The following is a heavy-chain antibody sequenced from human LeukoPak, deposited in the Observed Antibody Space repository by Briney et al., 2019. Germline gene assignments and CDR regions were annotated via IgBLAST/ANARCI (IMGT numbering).Heavy chain of an antibody. CDR2: IIPIFGTA. CDR1: GGTFSSYA. J-gene: IGHJ4*02. Sequence: GASVKVSCKASGGTFSSYAISWVRQAPGQGLEWMGGIIPIFGTANYAQKFQGRVTITADESTSTAYMELSSLRSEDTAVYYCARGDGYFDWLTLDYWGQGTLVTVSS. D-gene: IGHD3-9*01. CDR3: ARGDGYFDWLTLDY. V-gene: IGHV1-69*13.